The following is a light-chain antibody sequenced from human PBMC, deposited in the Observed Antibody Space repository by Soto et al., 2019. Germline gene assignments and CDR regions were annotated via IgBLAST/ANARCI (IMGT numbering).Light chain of an antibody. CDR1: SGHSSYA. CDR2: LNSDGSH. V-gene: IGLV4-69*01. Sequence: QSVLTQSPSASASLGASVKLTCTLSSGHSSYAIAWHQQQPEKGPRYLMKLNSDGSHSKGDGIPDRFSGSSSGAERYLTISSLQSEDEADYSCQTWGIGIQVFGGGTKLTVL. CDR3: QTWGIGIQV. J-gene: IGLJ2*01.